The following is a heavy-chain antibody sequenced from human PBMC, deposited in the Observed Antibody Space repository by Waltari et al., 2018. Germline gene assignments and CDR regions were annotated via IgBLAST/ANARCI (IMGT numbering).Heavy chain of an antibody. CDR2: IYHSGST. CDR3: ARAAYNWNLGHWFDP. Sequence: QVQLQESGPGLVKPSETLSLTCTVSGYSISSGYYWGWIRPPPGKGLEWIGSIYHSGSTYYNPSLKSRVTISVDTSKNQFSLKLSSVTAADTAVYYCARAAYNWNLGHWFDPWGQGTLVTVSS. CDR1: GYSISSGYY. D-gene: IGHD1-7*01. V-gene: IGHV4-38-2*02. J-gene: IGHJ5*02.